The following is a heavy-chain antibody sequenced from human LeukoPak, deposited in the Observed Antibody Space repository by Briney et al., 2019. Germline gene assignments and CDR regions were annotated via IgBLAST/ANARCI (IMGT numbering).Heavy chain of an antibody. V-gene: IGHV3-30-3*01. J-gene: IGHJ4*02. CDR3: ARVAY. CDR2: ISYDGSNK. CDR1: GFTFSSYA. Sequence: HPGRSLRLSCAASGFTFSSYAMHWVRQAPGKGLEWVAVISYDGSNKYYADSVKGRFTISRDNSKNTLYLQMNGLRAEDTAVYYCARVAYWGQGTLVTVSS.